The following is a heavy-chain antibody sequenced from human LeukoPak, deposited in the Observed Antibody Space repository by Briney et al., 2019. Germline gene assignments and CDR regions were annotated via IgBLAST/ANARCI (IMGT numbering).Heavy chain of an antibody. CDR3: ARRVGGSGSYYPYYYYYMDV. D-gene: IGHD3-10*01. CDR1: GYTFTGYY. Sequence: ASVKVSCKASGYTFTGYYMRWVRQAPGQGLEWMGWINPNSGGTNYAQKFQGRVTMTRDTSISTAYMELSRLRSDDTAVYYCARRVGGSGSYYPYYYYYMDVWGKGTTVTVSS. V-gene: IGHV1-2*02. J-gene: IGHJ6*03. CDR2: INPNSGGT.